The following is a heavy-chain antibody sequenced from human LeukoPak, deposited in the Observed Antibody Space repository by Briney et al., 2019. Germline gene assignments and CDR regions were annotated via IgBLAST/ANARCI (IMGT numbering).Heavy chain of an antibody. CDR2: ISSNGGST. Sequence: PGRSLRLSCAASGFTFSSYAMHWVRQAPGKGLEYVSAISSNGGSTYYANSVKGRFTISRDNSKNTLYLQMGSLRAEDMAVYYCARGEQWLVLGHFDYWGQGTLVTVSS. D-gene: IGHD6-19*01. J-gene: IGHJ4*02. V-gene: IGHV3-64*01. CDR1: GFTFSSYA. CDR3: ARGEQWLVLGHFDY.